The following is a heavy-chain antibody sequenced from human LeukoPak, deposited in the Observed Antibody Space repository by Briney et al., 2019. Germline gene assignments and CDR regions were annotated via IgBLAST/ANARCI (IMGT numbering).Heavy chain of an antibody. D-gene: IGHD1-7*01. J-gene: IGHJ6*03. CDR3: ARISITGTTVYYMDV. Sequence: ASVKVSCKASGYTFTGYYMHWVRQVPGQGLEWMGWINPNSGGTNYAQKFQGRVTMTRDTSISTAYMELSRLRSDDTAVYYCARISITGTTVYYMDVWGKGTTVTVSS. CDR1: GYTFTGYY. V-gene: IGHV1-2*02. CDR2: INPNSGGT.